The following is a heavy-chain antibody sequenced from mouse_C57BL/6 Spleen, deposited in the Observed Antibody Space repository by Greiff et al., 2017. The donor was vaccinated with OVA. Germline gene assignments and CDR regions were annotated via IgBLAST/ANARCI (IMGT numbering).Heavy chain of an antibody. D-gene: IGHD2-4*01. CDR2: ISYDGSN. V-gene: IGHV3-6*01. J-gene: IGHJ4*01. CDR3: ARGGLRHDYAMDY. CDR1: GYSITSGYY. Sequence: VQLQQSGPGLVKPSQSLSLTCSVTGYSITSGYYWNWIRQFPGNKLEWMGYISYDGSNNYNPSLKNRISITRDTSKNQFFLKLNSVTTEDTATYYCARGGLRHDYAMDYWGQGTSVTVSS.